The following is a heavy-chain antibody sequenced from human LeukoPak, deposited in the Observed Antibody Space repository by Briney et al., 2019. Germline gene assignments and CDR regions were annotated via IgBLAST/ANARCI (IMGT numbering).Heavy chain of an antibody. CDR2: INSDGSST. J-gene: IGHJ4*02. V-gene: IGHV3-74*01. D-gene: IGHD4-17*01. CDR1: GSTFSSYW. Sequence: PGGSLRLSCAASGSTFSSYWMHWVRQAQGKGLVWVSLINSDGSSTTYADSVKGRFTISRDNAKNTLYLQMNSLRAEDTAVYYCASRISDYGDYGEVFWGQGTLVTVSS. CDR3: ASRISDYGDYGEVF.